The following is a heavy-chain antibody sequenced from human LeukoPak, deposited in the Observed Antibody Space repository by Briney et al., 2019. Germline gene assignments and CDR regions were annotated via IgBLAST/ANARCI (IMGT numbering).Heavy chain of an antibody. CDR3: ASLNY. V-gene: IGHV4-30-4*01. J-gene: IGHJ4*02. Sequence: SETLSLTCTVSGGSNSSGDYYWSSLRQPPGRGLECIGYIYYSGNTYYNPSLKSRVTISVDTSKNQFSLKLSSVTAADTAVYYCASLNYWGQGTLVTVSS. CDR2: IYYSGNT. CDR1: GGSNSSGDYY.